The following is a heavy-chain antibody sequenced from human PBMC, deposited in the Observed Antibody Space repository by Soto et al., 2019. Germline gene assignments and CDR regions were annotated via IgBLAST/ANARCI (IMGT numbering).Heavy chain of an antibody. CDR3: ARSPREAIVAPNWFDP. Sequence: SETLSLTCAVSGYSISSSNWWGWIRQPPGKGLEWIGYIYYSGSTYYNPSLKSRVTMSVDTSKNQFSLKLSSVTAVDTAVYYWARSPREAIVAPNWFDPWGQGTLVTVSS. CDR1: GYSISSSNW. D-gene: IGHD5-12*01. V-gene: IGHV4-28*01. CDR2: IYYSGST. J-gene: IGHJ5*02.